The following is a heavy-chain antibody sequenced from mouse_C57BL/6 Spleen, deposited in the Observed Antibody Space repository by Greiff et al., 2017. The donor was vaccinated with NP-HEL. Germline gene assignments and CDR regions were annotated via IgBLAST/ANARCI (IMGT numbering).Heavy chain of an antibody. D-gene: IGHD1-1*01. V-gene: IGHV1-18*01. CDR3: ARSTPYYYGSSYEYFDV. CDR2: INPNNGGT. Sequence: EVQLQQSGPELVKPGASVKIPCKASGCTFTDYNMDWVKQSHGKSLEWIGDINPNNGGTIYNQKFKGKATLTVDKSSSTAYMELRSLTSEDTAVYYCARSTPYYYGSSYEYFDVWGTGTTVTVSS. J-gene: IGHJ1*03. CDR1: GCTFTDYN.